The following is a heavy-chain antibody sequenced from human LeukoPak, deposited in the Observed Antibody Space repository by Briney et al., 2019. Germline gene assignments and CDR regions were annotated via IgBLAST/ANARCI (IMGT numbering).Heavy chain of an antibody. Sequence: PGGSLRLSCAASGFTFSSYGMHWVRQAPGKGLEWVAVISYDGSNKYYADSVKGRFTISRDNSKNTLYLHMNSLRAEDTAVYYCAKGDHGPDYWGQGTLVTVSS. J-gene: IGHJ4*02. CDR1: GFTFSSYG. D-gene: IGHD4-17*01. CDR2: ISYDGSNK. V-gene: IGHV3-30*18. CDR3: AKGDHGPDY.